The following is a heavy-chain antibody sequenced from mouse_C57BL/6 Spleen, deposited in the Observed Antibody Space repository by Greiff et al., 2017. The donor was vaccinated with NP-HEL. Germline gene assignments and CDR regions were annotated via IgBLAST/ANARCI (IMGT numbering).Heavy chain of an antibody. CDR3: ARGGYGYFDD. Sequence: QVQLQQPGAELVRPGSSVKLSCKASGYTFTSYWMDWVQQRPGQGLEWIGNIYPSDSATHYTQKFKDKATLTVDKSSSTAYMQLSSLTSEDSAVYYCARGGYGYFDDWGQGTTLTVSS. J-gene: IGHJ2*01. CDR2: IYPSDSAT. V-gene: IGHV1-61*01. CDR1: GYTFTSYW. D-gene: IGHD1-1*02.